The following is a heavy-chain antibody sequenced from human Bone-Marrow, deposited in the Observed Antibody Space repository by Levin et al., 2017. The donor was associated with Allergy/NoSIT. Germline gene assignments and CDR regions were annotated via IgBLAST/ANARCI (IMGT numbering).Heavy chain of an antibody. CDR1: GFNFNIFW. D-gene: IGHD3-16*01. V-gene: IGHV3-74*01. CDR2: ISNDGSIT. CDR3: ARDIYDYVWGTYAY. Sequence: GGFLRLSCAASGFNFNIFWMNWVRQVPGKGPVWVSRISNDGSITTYADSVKGRFTISRDNDKNTVYLQMSSLRAEDTAIYYCARDIYDYVWGTYAYWGQGSLVTVSS. J-gene: IGHJ4*02.